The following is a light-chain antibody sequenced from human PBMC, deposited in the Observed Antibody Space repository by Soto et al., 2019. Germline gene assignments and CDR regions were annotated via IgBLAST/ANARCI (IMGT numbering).Light chain of an antibody. V-gene: IGKV1-39*01. Sequence: DIQMTQSPTSLSASVGDRVTITCRASQSISRYLNWYQQKPGKAPRLLIYAASILQRGVTSRFSGIGSRTHFTLTISSLQPQDFASYYCQQSHRSPQTVGPGTNVDSK. CDR2: AAS. J-gene: IGKJ3*01. CDR3: QQSHRSPQT. CDR1: QSISRY.